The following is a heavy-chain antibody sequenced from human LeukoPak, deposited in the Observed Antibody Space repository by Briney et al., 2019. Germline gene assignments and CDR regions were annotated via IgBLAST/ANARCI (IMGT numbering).Heavy chain of an antibody. CDR3: ARRGASSSEEY. CDR1: GGSINNSPYY. CDR2: IYYSGST. J-gene: IGHJ4*02. Sequence: SETLSLTCTVSGGSINNSPYYWGWIHQPPGKGLEWIGTIYYSGSTYYNPSLESRVTISVDTSKNQFSLKVSSVTAADTAVYYCARRGASSSEEYWGQGALVIVSS. V-gene: IGHV4-39*01. D-gene: IGHD6-6*01.